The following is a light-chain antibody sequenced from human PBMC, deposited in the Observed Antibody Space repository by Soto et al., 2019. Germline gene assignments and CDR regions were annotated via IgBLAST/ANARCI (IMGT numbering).Light chain of an antibody. V-gene: IGLV1-40*01. J-gene: IGLJ3*02. CDR1: TSNIGAGYE. CDR3: QSYDRSLGGSKV. CDR2: GNN. Sequence: QSVLTHPPSVSGAPGQRVTISCTGSTSNIGAGYEVHWYQQLPGAAPKLLIYGNNNRPSGVPDRFSGSESGTSASLAIGGLQAEDEADYYCQSYDRSLGGSKVVCGGTQMTVL.